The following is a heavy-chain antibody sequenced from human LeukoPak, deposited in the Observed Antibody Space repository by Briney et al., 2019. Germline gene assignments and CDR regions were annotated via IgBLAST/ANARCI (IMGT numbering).Heavy chain of an antibody. V-gene: IGHV3-30*04. J-gene: IGHJ6*03. CDR1: GLTLSSYA. Sequence: PGGSLSLSCAASGLTLSSYAMHWVRQAAGRGLEWVAVISYDGSNKDYADSVKGRFTISRDNSKNTLYLQMSSLRAEDTAVYYCARDPEGQYYYYYYFTDVWGKGTTVTVSS. CDR2: ISYDGSNK. CDR3: ARDPEGQYYYYYYFTDV.